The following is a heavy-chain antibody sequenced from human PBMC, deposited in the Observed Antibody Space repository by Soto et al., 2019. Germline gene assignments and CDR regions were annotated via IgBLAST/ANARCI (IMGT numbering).Heavy chain of an antibody. CDR3: ARNRPPRGYYYYGMDV. CDR2: ISAYNGNT. CDR1: GYTFTSYG. Sequence: ASVKVSCKASGYTFTSYGISWVRQAPGQGLEWMGWISAYNGNTNYAQKLQGRVAITTDTSTSTAYMELRSLRSDDTAVYYCARNRPPRGYYYYGMDVWGQGTTVTVSS. V-gene: IGHV1-18*01. J-gene: IGHJ6*02.